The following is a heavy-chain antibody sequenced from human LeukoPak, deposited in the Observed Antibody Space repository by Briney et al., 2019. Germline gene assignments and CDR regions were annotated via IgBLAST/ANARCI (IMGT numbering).Heavy chain of an antibody. CDR3: AKDRTYYYDRSGYPFDY. J-gene: IGHJ4*02. Sequence: GGSLTLSCAASGFTFSSYAMSWVRQAPGKGLEWVSANSGSGGSTYYADSVKGRFTISRDNSKNTLCLQMNSLRAEDTAVYYCAKDRTYYYDRSGYPFDYWGQGTLVTVSS. CDR2: NSGSGGST. D-gene: IGHD3-22*01. CDR1: GFTFSSYA. V-gene: IGHV3-23*01.